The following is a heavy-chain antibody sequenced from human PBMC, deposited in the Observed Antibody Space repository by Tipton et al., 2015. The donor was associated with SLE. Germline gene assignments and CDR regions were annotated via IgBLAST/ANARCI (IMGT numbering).Heavy chain of an antibody. CDR2: IYYSGST. Sequence: LRLSCTVSGGSISSYYWSWIRQPPGKVLEWIGYIYYSGSTNYNPSLKSRVTISVDTSKNQFSLKLSSVTAADTAVYYCARDQGTAGAFDIWGQGTMVTVSS. J-gene: IGHJ3*02. CDR1: GGSISSYY. CDR3: ARDQGTAGAFDI. V-gene: IGHV4-59*01. D-gene: IGHD1-1*01.